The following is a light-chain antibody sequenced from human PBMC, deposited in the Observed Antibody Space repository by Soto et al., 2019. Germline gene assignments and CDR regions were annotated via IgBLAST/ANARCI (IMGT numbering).Light chain of an antibody. J-gene: IGKJ5*01. V-gene: IGKV3-15*01. CDR2: GAS. CDR3: QQYNNWPPIT. CDR1: QSVSSN. Sequence: EIVMTQSPATLSVSPGERATLSCRASQSVSSNLAWYQQKPGQAPRRLIYGASTMATGIPARFSGSGSGTEFTITISSLQSEDFAVYYCQQYNNWPPITFGQGTRLEIK.